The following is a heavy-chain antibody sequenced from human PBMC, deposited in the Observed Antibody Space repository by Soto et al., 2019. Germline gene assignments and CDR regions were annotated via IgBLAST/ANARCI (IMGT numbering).Heavy chain of an antibody. Sequence: QVQLVESGGGVVQPGRSLRLSCAASGFTFSSYGMHWVRQAPGKGLEWVAVIWYDGSNKYYADSVKGRFTISRDNSKNTLYLQMSSLRAEDTAVYYCARDRDYYDSSGYCFDYWGQGTLVTVSS. CDR1: GFTFSSYG. J-gene: IGHJ4*02. CDR3: ARDRDYYDSSGYCFDY. V-gene: IGHV3-33*01. CDR2: IWYDGSNK. D-gene: IGHD3-22*01.